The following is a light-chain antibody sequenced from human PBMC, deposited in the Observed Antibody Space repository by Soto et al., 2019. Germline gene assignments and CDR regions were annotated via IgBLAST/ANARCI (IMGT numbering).Light chain of an antibody. CDR3: QHRHN. V-gene: IGKV3-11*01. CDR2: DAS. J-gene: IGKJ3*01. CDR1: QSVSRD. Sequence: DIVLTQSPATLSLSPGERATLSCRASQSVSRDFAWYQQKPGQAPRLLIYDASHRATGIPARFSGSGSGTDFTLTINSLQPEDFAVYYCQHRHNFGPGTKVDFK.